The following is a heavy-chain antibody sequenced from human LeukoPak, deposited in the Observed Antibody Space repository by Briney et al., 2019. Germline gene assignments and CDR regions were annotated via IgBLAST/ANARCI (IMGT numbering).Heavy chain of an antibody. Sequence: KPSETLSLTCTVSGGSISSYYWSWIRQPAGKGLEWIGRIYTSGSTNYNPSLKSRVTISVDTSKNQFSLKLSSVTAADTAVYYCARFGGSGDSSGYYFDYWGQGTLVTVSS. D-gene: IGHD3-22*01. V-gene: IGHV4-4*07. CDR2: IYTSGST. CDR3: ARFGGSGDSSGYYFDY. J-gene: IGHJ4*02. CDR1: GGSISSYY.